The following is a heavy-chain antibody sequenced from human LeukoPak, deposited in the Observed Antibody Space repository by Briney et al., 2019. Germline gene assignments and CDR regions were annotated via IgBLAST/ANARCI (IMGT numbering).Heavy chain of an antibody. J-gene: IGHJ4*02. CDR1: GFTFSSYG. CDR3: AKHPDGGSGY. Sequence: PGGSLRLSCAASGFTFSSYGMHWVRQAPRKGLGWVAVISYDGSNKYYAHSVKGRFTISRDNSKNTLYLQMNSLRAEDTAVYYCAKHPDGGSGYWGQGTLVTVSS. D-gene: IGHD3-10*01. V-gene: IGHV3-30*18. CDR2: ISYDGSNK.